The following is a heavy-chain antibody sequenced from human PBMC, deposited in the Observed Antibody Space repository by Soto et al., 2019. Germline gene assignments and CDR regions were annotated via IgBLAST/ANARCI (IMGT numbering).Heavy chain of an antibody. CDR1: GFTFSSYW. CDR2: INSDGSST. J-gene: IGHJ5*02. Sequence: EVQLVESGGGLVQPGGSLRLSCAASGFTFSSYWMHWVRQAPGKGLVWVPRINSDGSSTSYADPVKGRFTISRDNAKNTQYLQMNSLRAEDTAVYYCARDPTTYYYGSGSSWFDPWGQGTLVTVSS. V-gene: IGHV3-74*01. D-gene: IGHD3-10*01. CDR3: ARDPTTYYYGSGSSWFDP.